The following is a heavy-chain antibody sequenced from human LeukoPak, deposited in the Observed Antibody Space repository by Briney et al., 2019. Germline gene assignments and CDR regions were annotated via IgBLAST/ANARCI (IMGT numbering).Heavy chain of an antibody. CDR3: AREGVDTAMVIWNAFDI. V-gene: IGHV3-7*01. CDR1: GFTFSSYG. CDR2: IKQDGSEK. J-gene: IGHJ3*02. Sequence: PGRSLRLSCAASGFTFSSYGMHWVRQAPGKGLEWVANIKQDGSEKYYVDSVKGRFTISRDNAKNSLYLQMNSLRAEDTAVYYCAREGVDTAMVIWNAFDIWGQGTMVTVSS. D-gene: IGHD5-18*01.